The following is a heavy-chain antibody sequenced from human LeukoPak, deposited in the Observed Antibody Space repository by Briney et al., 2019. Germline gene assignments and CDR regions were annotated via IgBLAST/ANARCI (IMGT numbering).Heavy chain of an antibody. Sequence: GGSLRLSCAASGFTFSSYAMGWVRQAPGKGLEWVSAITASGGNTYYADSVKGRFTISRDNSKNTLYLQVNSLRADDTAVYYCAKGNGYSYGRYYFDYWGQGTPVTVSS. J-gene: IGHJ4*02. CDR1: GFTFSSYA. V-gene: IGHV3-23*01. CDR3: AKGNGYSYGRYYFDY. CDR2: ITASGGNT. D-gene: IGHD5-18*01.